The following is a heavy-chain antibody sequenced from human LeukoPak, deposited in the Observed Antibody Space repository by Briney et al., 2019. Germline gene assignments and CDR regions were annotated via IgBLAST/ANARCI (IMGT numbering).Heavy chain of an antibody. D-gene: IGHD3-10*01. CDR3: ARYPHRGFPFDY. CDR2: IYTSGST. CDR1: GGSISSYY. V-gene: IGHV4-4*07. J-gene: IGHJ4*02. Sequence: SETLSLTCTVSGGSISSYYWSWIRQPAGKGLEWIGRIYTSGSTNYNPSLKSRDTMSVDTSKNQFSLKLSSVTAADTAVYYCARYPHRGFPFDYWGQGTLVTVSS.